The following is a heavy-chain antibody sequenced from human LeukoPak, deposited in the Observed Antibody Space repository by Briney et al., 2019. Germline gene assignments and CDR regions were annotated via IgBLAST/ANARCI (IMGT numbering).Heavy chain of an antibody. CDR3: AKTVSGYCSGGSCRTMDV. CDR1: GFTFSSYA. J-gene: IGHJ6*02. Sequence: GGSLRLSCAASGFTFSSYAMSRVRQAPGKGLEWVSAISGSGGSTYYADSVKGRFTISRDNSKNTLYLQMNSLRAEDTAVYYCAKTVSGYCSGGSCRTMDVWGQGTTVTVSS. V-gene: IGHV3-23*01. D-gene: IGHD2-15*01. CDR2: ISGSGGST.